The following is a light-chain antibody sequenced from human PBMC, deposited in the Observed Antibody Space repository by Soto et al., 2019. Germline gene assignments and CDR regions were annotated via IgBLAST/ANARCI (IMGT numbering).Light chain of an antibody. Sequence: DIPLTQSPSSLSASVGDSVTITCRASQSISSYLDWYQQKPGKAPKVLIYAASSLQSGIPSRFSGSGSGTDFTLTISSLQPEDFATYYCQQSYSIPWTFGQGTKVDI. CDR3: QQSYSIPWT. CDR2: AAS. J-gene: IGKJ1*01. CDR1: QSISSY. V-gene: IGKV1-39*01.